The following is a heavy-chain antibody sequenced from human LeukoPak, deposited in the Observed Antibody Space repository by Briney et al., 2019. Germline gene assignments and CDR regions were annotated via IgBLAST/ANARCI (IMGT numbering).Heavy chain of an antibody. D-gene: IGHD2-15*01. J-gene: IGHJ4*02. Sequence: GASVKVSCKASGGTFSSYTISWVRQAPGQGLEWMGRIIPILGIANYAQKFQGRVTITADKSTSTAYMELSSLRSEDTAVYYCARAKDVVVAATYDYWGQGTLVTVSS. CDR3: ARAKDVVVAATYDY. CDR1: GGTFSSYT. CDR2: IIPILGIA. V-gene: IGHV1-69*02.